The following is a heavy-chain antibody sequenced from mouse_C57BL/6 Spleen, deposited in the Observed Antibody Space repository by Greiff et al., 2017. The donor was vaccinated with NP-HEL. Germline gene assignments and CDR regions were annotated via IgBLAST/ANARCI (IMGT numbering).Heavy chain of an antibody. V-gene: IGHV5-17*01. D-gene: IGHD2-4*01. J-gene: IGHJ3*01. CDR2: ISSGSSTI. CDR1: GFTFSDYG. Sequence: EVKLMESGGGLVKPGGSLKLSCAASGFTFSDYGMHWVRQAPEKGLEWVAYISSGSSTIYYADTVKGRFTISRDNAKNTLFLRMTSLRSEDTAMYYCARWGLTMIHDARAWFAYWGQGTLVTVSA. CDR3: ARWGLTMIHDARAWFAY.